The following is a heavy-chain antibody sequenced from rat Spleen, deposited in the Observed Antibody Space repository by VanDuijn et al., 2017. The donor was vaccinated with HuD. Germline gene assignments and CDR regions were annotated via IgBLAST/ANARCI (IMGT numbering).Heavy chain of an antibody. V-gene: IGHV5-29*01. Sequence: EVQLVESGGGLVQPGRSLKLSCAASGFTFSNYDMAWVRQAPTKGLEWVASISYDGTATYYRDSVKGRFTLSRDNAKSTLYLQMDSLRSEDTATYHCASHRHYSVYVMDAWGQGASVTVSS. D-gene: IGHD1-1*01. J-gene: IGHJ4*01. CDR3: ASHRHYSVYVMDA. CDR1: GFTFSNYD. CDR2: ISYDGTAT.